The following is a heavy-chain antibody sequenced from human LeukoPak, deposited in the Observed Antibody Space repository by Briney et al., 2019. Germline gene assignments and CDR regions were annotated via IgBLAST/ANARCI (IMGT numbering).Heavy chain of an antibody. Sequence: SVKVSCKASGGTFSSYTISWVRQAPGQGLEWMGRIIPILGIANYAQKFQGRVTITADKSTSTAYMELNSLRSEDTAVYYCARFYYDQGDAFDIWGQGTMVTVSS. CDR1: GGTFSSYT. J-gene: IGHJ3*02. D-gene: IGHD3-22*01. V-gene: IGHV1-69*02. CDR2: IIPILGIA. CDR3: ARFYYDQGDAFDI.